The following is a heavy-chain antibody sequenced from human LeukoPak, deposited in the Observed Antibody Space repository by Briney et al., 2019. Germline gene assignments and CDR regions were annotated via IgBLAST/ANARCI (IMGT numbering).Heavy chain of an antibody. Sequence: ASVKVSCKASGYTFTSYGISWVRRAPGQGLEWMGWISVYNGNTNYAQKLQGRVTMTTDTSTSTAYMELRSLRSDDTAVYYCAREGYYYDSSGFTNPPDYWGQGTLVTVSS. V-gene: IGHV1-18*01. CDR1: GYTFTSYG. CDR3: AREGYYYDSSGFTNPPDY. CDR2: ISVYNGNT. D-gene: IGHD3-22*01. J-gene: IGHJ4*02.